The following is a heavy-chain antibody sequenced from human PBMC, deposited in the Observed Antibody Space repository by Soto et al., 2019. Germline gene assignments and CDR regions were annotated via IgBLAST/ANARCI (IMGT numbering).Heavy chain of an antibody. CDR2: SRNTANGYTT. V-gene: IGHV3-72*01. J-gene: IGHJ6*02. D-gene: IGHD2-15*01. CDR1: GFTLSDHY. CDR3: AREPRSGPKYYGMDV. Sequence: EVQLVESGGGLVQPGGSLRLSCAASGFTLSDHYMDWVRQAPGKGLEWVGRSRNTANGYTTEYAASVRGRFTISRDDSKNSLYLQVNSLKTEDTAMYYCAREPRSGPKYYGMDVWGQGTTVTVSS.